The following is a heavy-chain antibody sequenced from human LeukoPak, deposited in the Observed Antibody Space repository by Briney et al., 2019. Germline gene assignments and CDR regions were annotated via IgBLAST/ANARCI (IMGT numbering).Heavy chain of an antibody. J-gene: IGHJ4*02. CDR2: IKSKTDGGTT. CDR3: TTPWYYYGSGSYFGGAGY. D-gene: IGHD3-10*01. CDR1: GFTFSNAW. Sequence: GGSLRHSCAASGFTFSNAWMSWVRQAPGKGLEWVGRIKSKTDGGTTDYAAPVKGRFTISRDDSKNTLYLQMNSLRTEDTAVYYCTTPWYYYGSGSYFGGAGYWGQGTLVTVSS. V-gene: IGHV3-15*01.